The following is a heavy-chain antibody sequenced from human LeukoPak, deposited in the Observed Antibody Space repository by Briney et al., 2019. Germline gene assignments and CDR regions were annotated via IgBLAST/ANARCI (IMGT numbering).Heavy chain of an antibody. V-gene: IGHV4-59*01. CDR3: ARGRYDLGP. CDR1: GASINSNY. J-gene: IGHJ5*02. CDR2: IYYNGDI. Sequence: SETLSLTCTVSGASINSNYWSWIRQSPGKGLECIAYIYYNGDINYNPSLRSRATISLDTSRNQVSLKLTSLTAADTAVYYCARGRYDLGPWGQGTLVTVSS. D-gene: IGHD3-22*01.